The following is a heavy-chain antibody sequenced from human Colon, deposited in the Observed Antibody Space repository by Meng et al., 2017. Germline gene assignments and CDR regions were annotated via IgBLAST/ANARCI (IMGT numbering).Heavy chain of an antibody. V-gene: IGHV4-39*07. D-gene: IGHD3-10*01. CDR2: IYYSGPT. J-gene: IGHJ4*02. Sequence: GSLRLSCSVSGVSIINTNYFWAWIRQPPGKGLEWLASIYYSGPTYYNPSLRSRVTISIDPSKNQFSLNLNSVTAADTAVYYCAKEGRCGELWDYWGQGMRVTVSS. CDR1: GVSIINTNYF. CDR3: AKEGRCGELWDY.